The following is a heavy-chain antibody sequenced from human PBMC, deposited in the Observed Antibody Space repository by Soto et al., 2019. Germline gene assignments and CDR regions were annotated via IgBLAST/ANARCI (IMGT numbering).Heavy chain of an antibody. D-gene: IGHD1-26*01. J-gene: IGHJ3*02. CDR3: ARAGGSRIPSDFDI. CDR2: IYYSGST. CDR1: GGSISSYY. V-gene: IGHV4-59*01. Sequence: SETLSLTCTVSGGSISSYYWSWIRQPPVNGLEWIGYIYYSGSTNYNPSLKSRVTISVDTSKNQFSLKLSSVTAADTAVYYCARAGGSRIPSDFDIWGQGTMVTVSS.